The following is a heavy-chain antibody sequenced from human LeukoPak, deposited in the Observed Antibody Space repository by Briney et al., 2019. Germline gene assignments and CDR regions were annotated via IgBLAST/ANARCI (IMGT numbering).Heavy chain of an antibody. CDR2: ITSGFTP. CDR3: AKDYSDSRVADVFFEY. V-gene: IGHV3-23*01. D-gene: IGHD2-15*01. CDR1: GLTFSDYA. Sequence: GGSLRLSCAASGLTFSDYAMSWFPQAPGKGLEWVSGITSGFTPHYADSVKGRFTISRDNSKNTFHLQLNSLRAEDTAVYYCAKDYSDSRVADVFFEYWGQGTLVTVSS. J-gene: IGHJ4*02.